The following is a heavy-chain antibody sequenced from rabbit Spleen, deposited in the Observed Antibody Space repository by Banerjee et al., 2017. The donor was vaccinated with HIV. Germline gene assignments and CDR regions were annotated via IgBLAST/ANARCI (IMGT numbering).Heavy chain of an antibody. CDR1: GFSCYYKCV. CDR3: ARDSGSSFSSYGMDL. Sequence: QEQLVESGGGLVQPEGSLTLTCKASGFSCYYKCVMCWVRQAPGKGLQWIGCMNTVSGNTVYATWAKGRFPISKTSSTTVTLQMTSLTAADMATYFCARDSGSSFSSYGMDLWGQGNLVTVS. D-gene: IGHD8-1*01. V-gene: IGHV1S45*01. CDR2: MNTVSGNT. J-gene: IGHJ6*01.